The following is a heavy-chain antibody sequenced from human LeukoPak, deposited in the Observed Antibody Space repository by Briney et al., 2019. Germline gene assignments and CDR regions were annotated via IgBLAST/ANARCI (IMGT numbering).Heavy chain of an antibody. D-gene: IGHD6-19*01. V-gene: IGHV3-48*03. J-gene: IGHJ3*01. CDR3: ARDRGTRGWYYDGFDV. CDR1: GFTFSSYE. Sequence: PGGSLRLSCEASGFTFSSYEMNWVRQAPGKGLEWVAYISDSDDAVYYADSVKGRFTISRDNARDSLYLQMHSLTVEDTALYYCARDRGTRGWYYDGFDVWGRGTMVTVSS. CDR2: ISDSDDAV.